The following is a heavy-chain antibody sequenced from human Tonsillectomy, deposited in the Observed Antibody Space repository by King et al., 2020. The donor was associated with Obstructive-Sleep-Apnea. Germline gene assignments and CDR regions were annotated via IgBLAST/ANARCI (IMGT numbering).Heavy chain of an antibody. CDR3: ARSTEYSNYEAY. CDR1: DDSISSSAYY. J-gene: IGHJ4*02. D-gene: IGHD4-11*01. CDR2: ISHSGSP. V-gene: IGHV4-31*03. Sequence: VQLQESGPGLVKPSQTLSLTCTVSDDSISSSAYYWGWIRQYPGKGLEWTGCISHSGSPYYNPSLNSRVTISMETSRNQFFLKLSSVTAADTAVYYCARSTEYSNYEAYWGQGILVTVSS.